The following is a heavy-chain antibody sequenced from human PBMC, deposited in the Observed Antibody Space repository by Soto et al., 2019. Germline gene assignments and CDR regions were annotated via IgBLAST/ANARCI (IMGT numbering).Heavy chain of an antibody. D-gene: IGHD1-26*01. V-gene: IGHV1-8*01. CDR2: MNPNSGNT. CDR3: GREAHRGGSDY. CDR1: GYTFTSYD. Sequence: QVQLVQSGAEVKKPGASVKVSCKASGYTFTSYDINWVRQATGQGLEWMGWMNPNSGNTGYAQKFQGRVTMTRNTAISTANRGLSSLSSEDAAVYGCGREAHRGGSDYWGQGTLVTVSS. J-gene: IGHJ4*02.